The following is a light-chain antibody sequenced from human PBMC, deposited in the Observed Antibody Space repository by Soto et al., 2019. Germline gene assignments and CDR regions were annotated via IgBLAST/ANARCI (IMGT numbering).Light chain of an antibody. CDR1: HSIVTY. CDR2: AAS. J-gene: IGKJ1*01. CDR3: QQYNSYS. Sequence: DIQMTQSPSSLYASVGDRVTIACRASHSIVTYLNWYLQKPGKAPKLLIYAASNLQSGVPSRFSGSGSGTEFTLTISSLQPDDFATYYCQQYNSYSFGQGTKVDIK. V-gene: IGKV1-9*01.